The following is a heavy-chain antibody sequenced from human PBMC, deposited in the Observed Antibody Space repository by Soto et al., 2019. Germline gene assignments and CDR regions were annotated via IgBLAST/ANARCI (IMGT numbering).Heavy chain of an antibody. D-gene: IGHD3-10*01. CDR3: AHRQAITMVRGVIIENDAFDI. V-gene: IGHV2-5*02. Sequence: QITLKESGPTLVKPTQTLTLTCTFSGFSLSTSGVGVGWIRQPPGKALEWLALIYWDDDKRYSPSLKSRLTINKDTSKNQVVLTMTHMDPVDTATYYCAHRQAITMVRGVIIENDAFDIWGQGTMVTVSS. J-gene: IGHJ3*02. CDR1: GFSLSTSGVG. CDR2: IYWDDDK.